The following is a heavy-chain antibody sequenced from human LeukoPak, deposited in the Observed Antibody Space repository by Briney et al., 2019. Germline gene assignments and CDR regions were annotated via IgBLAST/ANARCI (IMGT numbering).Heavy chain of an antibody. CDR2: ISSSGSTI. V-gene: IGHV3-11*04. Sequence: PGGSLRLSCAASGFTFSDYYMSWIRQAPGKGLEWVSYISSSGSTIYYADSVKGRFTISRDNSKNTLYLQMNSLRAEDTAVYYCARGVNFDWLLVDYWGQGTLVTVSS. D-gene: IGHD3-9*01. CDR3: ARGVNFDWLLVDY. J-gene: IGHJ4*02. CDR1: GFTFSDYY.